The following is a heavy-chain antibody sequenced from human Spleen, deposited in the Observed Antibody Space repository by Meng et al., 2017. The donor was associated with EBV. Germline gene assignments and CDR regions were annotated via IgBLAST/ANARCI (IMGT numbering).Heavy chain of an antibody. J-gene: IGHJ5*02. D-gene: IGHD3-22*01. CDR3: ARSYDSTGYTTS. V-gene: IGHV3-11*01. Sequence: HVQLVESGGGFVKPGGSLRLSCAASGFNFNDYYLSCIRQSPGKGLEWLSYTSSAGTTIYYAESVKGRFTVSRDNAKNSLYLQMNSLRAEDTAVYYCARSYDSTGYTTSWGQGTLVTVSS. CDR2: TSSAGTTI. CDR1: GFNFNDYY.